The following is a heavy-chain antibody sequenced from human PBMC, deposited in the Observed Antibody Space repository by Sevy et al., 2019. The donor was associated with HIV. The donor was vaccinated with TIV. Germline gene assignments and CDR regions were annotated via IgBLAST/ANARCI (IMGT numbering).Heavy chain of an antibody. CDR2: ISYDGSNK. CDR1: GFTFSSYA. CDR3: AREGDIEEDVSAFDI. Sequence: GGSLRLSCAASGFTFSSYAMHWVRQAPGKGLEWVAVISYDGSNKYYAHSVKGRFTISRDNSKNTLYLQMNSLRAEDTAVYYCAREGDIEEDVSAFDIWGQGTMVTVSS. J-gene: IGHJ3*02. D-gene: IGHD2-15*01. V-gene: IGHV3-30-3*01.